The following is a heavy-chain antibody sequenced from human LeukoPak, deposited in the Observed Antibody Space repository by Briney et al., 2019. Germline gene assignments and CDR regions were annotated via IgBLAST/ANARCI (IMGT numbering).Heavy chain of an antibody. CDR2: IYTSADI. CDR1: GASITSYY. D-gene: IGHD1-26*01. J-gene: IGHJ2*01. CDR3: ARRPFVGGVGATSCYFDL. Sequence: SETLSLTCTVSGASITSYYWTWIRQPPGKELEWIGNIYTSADINFNPSLKSRVTISLDASKRQFSLKLNSVSAADTAIYYCARRPFVGGVGATSCYFDLWGRGALVTVSS. V-gene: IGHV4-4*09.